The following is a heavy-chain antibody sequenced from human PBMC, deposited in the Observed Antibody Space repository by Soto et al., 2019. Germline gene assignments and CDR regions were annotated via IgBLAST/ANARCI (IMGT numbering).Heavy chain of an antibody. J-gene: IGHJ5*02. CDR1: GGSISSYY. D-gene: IGHD3-9*01. V-gene: IGHV4-59*08. CDR3: ARQRSDDILTGPGSTGNNWFDP. CDR2: IYYSGST. Sequence: PSETLSPTCTVSGGSISSYYWSWIRQPPGKGLEWIGYIYYSGSTNYNPSLKSRVTISVDTSKNQFSLKLSSVTAADTAVYYCARQRSDDILTGPGSTGNNWFDPWGQGTLVTVSS.